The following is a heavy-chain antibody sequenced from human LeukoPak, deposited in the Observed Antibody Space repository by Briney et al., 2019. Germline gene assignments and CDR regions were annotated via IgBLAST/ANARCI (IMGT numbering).Heavy chain of an antibody. CDR2: ISASGGST. CDR1: EFTFSSYA. D-gene: IGHD3-3*01. CDR3: ATQMGPSYYDFWSGYPRFDY. Sequence: GGSLRLSCAASEFTFSSYAMSWVRQAPGKGLEWVSAISASGGSTYYADSVKGRFTISRDNSKNTLYLQMNSLRAEDTAVYYCATQMGPSYYDFWSGYPRFDYWGQGTLVTVSS. J-gene: IGHJ4*02. V-gene: IGHV3-23*01.